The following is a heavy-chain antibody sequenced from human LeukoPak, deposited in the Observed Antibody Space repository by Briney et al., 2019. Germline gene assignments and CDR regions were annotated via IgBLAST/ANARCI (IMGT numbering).Heavy chain of an antibody. CDR2: IYTSGST. D-gene: IGHD1-26*01. Sequence: SETLSLTCTVSGGSIISGSHYWSWIRQPAGKGLEWIGRIYTSGSTNYNPSLKSRVTISVDTSKNQFSLKLNSVTAADTAVYYCAREGKMGYFDYWGQGTLVTVSS. CDR1: GGSIISGSHY. J-gene: IGHJ4*02. CDR3: AREGKMGYFDY. V-gene: IGHV4-61*02.